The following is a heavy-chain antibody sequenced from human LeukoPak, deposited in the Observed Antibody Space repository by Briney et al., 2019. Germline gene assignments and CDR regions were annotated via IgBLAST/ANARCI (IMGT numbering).Heavy chain of an antibody. CDR2: MNPNSGNT. Sequence: GASVKVSCKAPGYTFTSYDINWVRQATGQGLEWMGWMNPNSGNTGYAQKFQGRATMTRNTSISTAYMELSSLRSEDTAVYYCARSPGVVAAGSVDYWGQGTLVTVSS. V-gene: IGHV1-8*01. CDR3: ARSPGVVAAGSVDY. J-gene: IGHJ4*02. D-gene: IGHD2-15*01. CDR1: GYTFTSYD.